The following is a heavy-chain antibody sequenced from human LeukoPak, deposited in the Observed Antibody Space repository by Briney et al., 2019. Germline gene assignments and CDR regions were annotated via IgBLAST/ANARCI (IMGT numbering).Heavy chain of an antibody. CDR2: IYYSGST. J-gene: IGHJ4*02. Sequence: SETLSLTCTVSGGSISSGGYYWSWIRQHPGKGLEWIGYIYYSGSTYYNPSLKSRVTISVDTSKNQFSLKLSSVTAAGTAVYSCARAEPGYFDYWGQGTLVTVSS. CDR3: ARAEPGYFDY. V-gene: IGHV4-31*03. CDR1: GGSISSGGYY.